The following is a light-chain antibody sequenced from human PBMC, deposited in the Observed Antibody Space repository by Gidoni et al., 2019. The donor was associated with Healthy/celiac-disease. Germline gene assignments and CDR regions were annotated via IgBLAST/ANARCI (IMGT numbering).Light chain of an antibody. CDR2: KAS. J-gene: IGKJ1*01. CDR1: QSISSW. V-gene: IGKV1-5*03. Sequence: GDRVTITCRASQSISSWLAWYQQKPWKAPKLLIYKASSLESGVPSRFSGSGSGTEFTLTISSLQPDDFATYYCQQYNSSLSTFGQGTKVEIK. CDR3: QQYNSSLST.